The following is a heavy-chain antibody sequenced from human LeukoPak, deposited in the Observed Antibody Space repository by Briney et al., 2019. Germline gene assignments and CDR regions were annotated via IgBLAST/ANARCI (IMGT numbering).Heavy chain of an antibody. CDR2: IRYDGSNK. V-gene: IGHV3-30*02. Sequence: PGGSLRLSCAASGFTFSSYGMHWVRQAPGKGLEWVAFIRYDGSNKYYADSVKGRFTISRDNSKNTLYLQMNSLRAEDTAVYYCAKDQDVVVVGATQIDNWGQGTLVTVSS. CDR3: AKDQDVVVVGATQIDN. CDR1: GFTFSSYG. J-gene: IGHJ4*02. D-gene: IGHD2-15*01.